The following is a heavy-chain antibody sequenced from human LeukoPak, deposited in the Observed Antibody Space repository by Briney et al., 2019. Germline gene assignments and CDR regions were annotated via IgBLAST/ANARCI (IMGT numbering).Heavy chain of an antibody. D-gene: IGHD6-13*01. Sequence: PGGSLRLSCAASGFTFSSYAMSWVRQAPGKGLEWVSAISGSGGSTYYADSVKGRFTISRDNSKNTLYLQMNSLRAEDTAVYYCAKYLRASSSWQYYLDYWGQGTLVTVSS. CDR1: GFTFSSYA. CDR3: AKYLRASSSWQYYLDY. J-gene: IGHJ4*02. V-gene: IGHV3-23*01. CDR2: ISGSGGST.